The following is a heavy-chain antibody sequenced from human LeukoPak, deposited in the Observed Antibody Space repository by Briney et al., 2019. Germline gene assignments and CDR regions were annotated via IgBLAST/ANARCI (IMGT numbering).Heavy chain of an antibody. Sequence: SETLSLTCTVSGGSISTYYWSWIRQPPGKGLEWIGYIYHSGSTKYNPSLKSRVTISVDTSKNQFSLKLSSVTAADTAVYYCESGIVDSSGYYYDGYWGQGTLVTVSS. J-gene: IGHJ4*02. D-gene: IGHD3-22*01. CDR2: IYHSGST. CDR1: GGSISTYY. CDR3: ESGIVDSSGYYYDGY. V-gene: IGHV4-59*01.